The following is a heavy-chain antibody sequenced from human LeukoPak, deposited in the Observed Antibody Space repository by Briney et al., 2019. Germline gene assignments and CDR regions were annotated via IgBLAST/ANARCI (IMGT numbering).Heavy chain of an antibody. V-gene: IGHV3-21*01. CDR3: ARAGMATRNWFDP. CDR2: ISSSSSYI. D-gene: IGHD5-24*01. Sequence: GGSLRLSCAASGFTFSSYGMNWVRQAPGKGLEWVSSISSSSSYIYYADSVKGRFTISRDNAKNSLYLQMNSLRAEDTAVYYCARAGMATRNWFDPWGQGTLVTVSS. CDR1: GFTFSSYG. J-gene: IGHJ5*02.